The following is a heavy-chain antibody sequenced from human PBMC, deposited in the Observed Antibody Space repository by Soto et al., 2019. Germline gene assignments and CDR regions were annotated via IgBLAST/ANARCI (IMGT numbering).Heavy chain of an antibody. D-gene: IGHD7-27*01. CDR3: ARVGIRYGMDV. V-gene: IGHV3-30-3*01. CDR1: GFTFSSYA. J-gene: IGHJ6*02. Sequence: QVQLVESGGGVVQPGRSLRLSCAASGFTFSSYAMHWVRQAPGKGLEWVAVISYDGSNKYYADSVKGRFTISRDNSKNTLYLQMNSLRAEDTAVYYCARVGIRYGMDVWGQGTTVTVSS. CDR2: ISYDGSNK.